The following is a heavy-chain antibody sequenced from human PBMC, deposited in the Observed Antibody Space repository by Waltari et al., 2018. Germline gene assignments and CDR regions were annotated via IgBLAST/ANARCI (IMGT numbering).Heavy chain of an antibody. Sequence: ELQVVESGGGLIQPGGSLRVSCAASGFTVSNTYMAWVRQPPGKGPGWVSVIFPIGNTYSTDSVKGRFTISRDGSENTVHLQLKTLRPEDTAIYYCARATNWVLDAFDLWGQGTMVTVSP. CDR3: ARATNWVLDAFDL. CDR2: IFPIGNT. CDR1: GFTVSNTY. D-gene: IGHD1-1*01. J-gene: IGHJ3*01. V-gene: IGHV3-53*01.